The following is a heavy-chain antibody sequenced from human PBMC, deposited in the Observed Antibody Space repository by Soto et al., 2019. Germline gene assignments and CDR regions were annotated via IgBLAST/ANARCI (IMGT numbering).Heavy chain of an antibody. D-gene: IGHD3-9*01. Sequence: SETLSLTCTVSGGSISSYHWSWIRQPPGEGLEWIGSIYYSGSTNYNPSLKSRVTISADTSKNQFSLKLRSVTTADTAVYYCARGQFNILTGYYIDYWGQGTLVTVS. CDR3: ARGQFNILTGYYIDY. V-gene: IGHV4-59*12. J-gene: IGHJ4*02. CDR1: GGSISSYH. CDR2: IYYSGST.